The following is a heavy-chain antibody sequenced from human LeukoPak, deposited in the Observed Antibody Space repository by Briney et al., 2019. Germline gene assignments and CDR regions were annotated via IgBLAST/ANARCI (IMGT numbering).Heavy chain of an antibody. J-gene: IGHJ4*02. V-gene: IGHV1-2*02. CDR3: ARLQAASFHHFDY. CDR1: GYTFTGYY. D-gene: IGHD6-13*01. Sequence: ASVKVSCKASGYTFTGYYMHWVRQAPGQGLEWMGWINPNSGGTDYAQRFQGRVTMTRDTSSSTAHMDLGRLRSDDTAVYYCARLQAASFHHFDYWGQGTLVTVS. CDR2: INPNSGGT.